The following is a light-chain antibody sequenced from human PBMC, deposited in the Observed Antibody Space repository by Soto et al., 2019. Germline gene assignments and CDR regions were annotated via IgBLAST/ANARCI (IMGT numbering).Light chain of an antibody. J-gene: IGLJ2*01. Sequence: QSVLTQPASLSGSPGQSITISCTGTSSDIGAYDYVSWFQQHPGKAPKLMISEVNNRPSGVSNRFSGSKSGNTAYLTISGLQAADDAYYYCSSYVAGDILLFGGGTKLTVL. V-gene: IGLV2-14*01. CDR2: EVN. CDR3: SSYVAGDILL. CDR1: SSDIGAYDY.